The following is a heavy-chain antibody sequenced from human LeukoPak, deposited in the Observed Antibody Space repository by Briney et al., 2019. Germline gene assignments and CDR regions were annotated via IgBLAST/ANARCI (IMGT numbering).Heavy chain of an antibody. V-gene: IGHV1-3*01. CDR2: INAGNGDT. J-gene: IGHJ4*02. Sequence: ASVKVSCKASGYTFTDYTIHWVRQAPGQRLEWMGWINAGNGDTKCSQNFQGRVAITRVTSASTAHMELSSLRSEDTAVYFCARDVGYSYGYFGHWGQGTLVTVSS. D-gene: IGHD5-18*01. CDR3: ARDVGYSYGYFGH. CDR1: GYTFTDYT.